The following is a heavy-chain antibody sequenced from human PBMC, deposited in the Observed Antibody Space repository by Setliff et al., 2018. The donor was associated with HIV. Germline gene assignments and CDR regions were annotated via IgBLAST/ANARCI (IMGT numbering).Heavy chain of an antibody. CDR2: INHGEGT. Sequence: SETLSLTCAVYGGSFDNYFWTWIRQSPERGLEWIGEINHGEGTTYSPYLKSRLTISLDTSKNQISLKLTSVTAADTAVYYCARMVRGLILRGYHYHADVWGKGTTVTVSS. CDR1: GGSFDNYF. CDR3: ARMVRGLILRGYHYHADV. D-gene: IGHD3-10*01. V-gene: IGHV4-34*01. J-gene: IGHJ6*04.